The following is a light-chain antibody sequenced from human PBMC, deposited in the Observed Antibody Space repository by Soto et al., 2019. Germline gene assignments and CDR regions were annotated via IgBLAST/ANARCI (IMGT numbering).Light chain of an antibody. CDR2: GAS. V-gene: IGKV3-20*01. J-gene: IGKJ2*01. CDR1: RSVTSGY. Sequence: EIVLTQSPGTLSLSPGERATLFCRASRSVTSGYLAWYQQKPGQAPRLLIYGASSRATGIPDRFSGSGSVTDFTLTISSLDPEDFAVYYCHQYDSSPQTFGQGTKLEIK. CDR3: HQYDSSPQT.